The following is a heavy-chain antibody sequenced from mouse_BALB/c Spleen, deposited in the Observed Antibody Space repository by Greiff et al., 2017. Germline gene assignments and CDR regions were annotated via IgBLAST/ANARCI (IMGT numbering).Heavy chain of an antibody. J-gene: IGHJ4*01. Sequence: EANLVESGGGLVKPGGSLKLSCAASGFAFSSYDMSWVRQTPEKRLEWVAYISSGGGSTYYPDTVKGRFTISRDIAKNTLYLQMSSLKSEDTAMYYCARHRRHLDAMDCWGQGAAVTVSA. D-gene: IGHD6-1*01. V-gene: IGHV5-12-1*01. CDR3: ARHRRHLDAMDC. CDR1: GFAFSSYD. CDR2: ISSGGGST.